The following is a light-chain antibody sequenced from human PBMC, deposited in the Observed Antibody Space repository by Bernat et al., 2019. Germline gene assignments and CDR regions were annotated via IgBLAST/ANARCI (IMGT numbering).Light chain of an antibody. CDR3: SASTTSTTLEGV. V-gene: IGLV2-14*03. Sequence: SALTQPASVSGSPGQSITISCTGISSDSGDYKYVSWYQQHPGRAPKLMIYDVSHRPSGVSNRFSGSKSDNTASLTVSGLQAEDEADYYCSASTTSTTLEGVFGGGTKLTVL. CDR2: DVS. J-gene: IGLJ3*02. CDR1: SSDSGDYKY.